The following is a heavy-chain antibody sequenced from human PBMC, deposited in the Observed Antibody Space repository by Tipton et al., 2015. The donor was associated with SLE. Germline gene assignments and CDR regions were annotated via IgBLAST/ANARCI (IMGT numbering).Heavy chain of an antibody. Sequence: GSLRLSCAASGFTFSNYWFHWVRQVPGKGLVWVARTNTDGTHTIYADSVKGRFTLSRDRAANTLDLDMDRLRVDDTAIYFCTRGNRATTSMEFWGQGALVTVSS. CDR2: TNTDGTHT. CDR1: GFTFSNYW. V-gene: IGHV3-74*01. J-gene: IGHJ4*02. D-gene: IGHD1-1*01. CDR3: TRGNRATTSMEF.